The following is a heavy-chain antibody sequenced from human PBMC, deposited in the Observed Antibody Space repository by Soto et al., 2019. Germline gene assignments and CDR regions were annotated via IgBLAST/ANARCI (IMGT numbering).Heavy chain of an antibody. CDR2: INHSGST. D-gene: IGHD3-22*01. CDR1: DGSMNSDSSY. J-gene: IGHJ4*02. V-gene: IGHV4-39*01. CDR3: ARLGGYVSVGYYYLWDS. Sequence: XETLSLTCRVSDGSMNSDSSYWGWIRQPPGKGLEWIGVINHSGSTYHNLSLKGRVTMSVDASRNQFSLKLTSMTAADTAVYYCARLGGYVSVGYYYLWDSWGQGTQVTVSS.